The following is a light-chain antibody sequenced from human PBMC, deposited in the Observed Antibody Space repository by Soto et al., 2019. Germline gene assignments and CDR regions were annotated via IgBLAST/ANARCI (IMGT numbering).Light chain of an antibody. CDR2: DAS. V-gene: IGKV3-20*01. J-gene: IGKJ1*01. CDR1: QSVSSSY. Sequence: EFVFSQSPGTLSLPPRERATLSCRASQSVSSSYLAWYQQKPGQAPRLLIYDASSRATGIPDRFSGSGSGTDFTLTISRLEPEDFAVYYCQQYGYVLEWTFGQGTKVDVK. CDR3: QQYGYVLEWT.